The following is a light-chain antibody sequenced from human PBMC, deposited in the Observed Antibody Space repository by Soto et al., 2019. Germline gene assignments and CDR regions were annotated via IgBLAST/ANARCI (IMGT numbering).Light chain of an antibody. V-gene: IGLV2-8*01. Sequence: QSALTQPPSASGSPGQSVTISCTGTRSDVGGYNYISWYQQHPGKAPKLMIYEVSKRPSGVPDRFSGSKSGNTASLTVSGLQAEDEADYYCSSYAGSSNVRVVFGGGTKLTVL. CDR1: RSDVGGYNY. J-gene: IGLJ2*01. CDR2: EVS. CDR3: SSYAGSSNVRVV.